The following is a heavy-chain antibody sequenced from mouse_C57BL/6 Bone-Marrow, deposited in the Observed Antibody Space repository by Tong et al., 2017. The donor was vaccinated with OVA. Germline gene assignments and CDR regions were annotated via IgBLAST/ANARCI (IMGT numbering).Heavy chain of an antibody. CDR1: GFTFSDYY. Sequence: EVQLQESGGGLVKPGGSLKLSCAASGFTFSDYYMYWVRQTPEKRLEWVATISDGGSYAYYPDSVKGRFTISRDNAKNNLYLQMSSLKSEDTAMYYCARRNRIGTTDFDYWGQGTTLTVSS. V-gene: IGHV5-4*02. D-gene: IGHD2-14*01. CDR3: ARRNRIGTTDFDY. J-gene: IGHJ2*01. CDR2: ISDGGSYA.